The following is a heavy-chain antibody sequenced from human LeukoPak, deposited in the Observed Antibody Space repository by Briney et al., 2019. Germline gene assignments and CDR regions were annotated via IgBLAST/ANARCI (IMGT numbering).Heavy chain of an antibody. CDR3: ARGSGYSSGWYYFDF. D-gene: IGHD6-19*01. CDR2: ISSSSSYI. J-gene: IGHJ4*02. Sequence: PGGSLRLSCAASGFTFSSYSMNWVRQAPGKGLEWVSSISSSSSYIYYADSVKGRFTISRDNAKNSLYLQMNSLRAEDTAVYYCARGSGYSSGWYYFDFWGQGTLVTVSS. CDR1: GFTFSSYS. V-gene: IGHV3-21*01.